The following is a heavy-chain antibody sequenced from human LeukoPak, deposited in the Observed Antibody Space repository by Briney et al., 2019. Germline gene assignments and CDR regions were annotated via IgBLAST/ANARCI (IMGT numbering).Heavy chain of an antibody. CDR3: ARVTRIVVVVAATLSDAFDI. Sequence: PSETLSLTCAVYGGSFSGYYWSWIRQPPGKGLEWIGEINHSGSTNYNPSLKSRVTISVDTSKNQFSPKLSSVTAADTAVYYCARVTRIVVVVAATLSDAFDIWGQGTMVTVSS. D-gene: IGHD2-15*01. CDR1: GGSFSGYY. J-gene: IGHJ3*02. V-gene: IGHV4-34*01. CDR2: INHSGST.